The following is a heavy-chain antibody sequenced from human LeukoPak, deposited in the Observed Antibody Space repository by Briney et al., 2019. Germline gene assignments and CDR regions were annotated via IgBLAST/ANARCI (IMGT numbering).Heavy chain of an antibody. Sequence: ASVKVSCKASGSTFTSYGISWVRQAPGQGLEWMGWINPNSGSTNYAQKFQGRVTMTRDTSISTAYMELSRLRSDDTAVYYCARRIAAAAFDYWGQGTLVTVSS. CDR2: INPNSGST. V-gene: IGHV1-2*02. J-gene: IGHJ4*02. D-gene: IGHD6-13*01. CDR3: ARRIAAAAFDY. CDR1: GSTFTSYG.